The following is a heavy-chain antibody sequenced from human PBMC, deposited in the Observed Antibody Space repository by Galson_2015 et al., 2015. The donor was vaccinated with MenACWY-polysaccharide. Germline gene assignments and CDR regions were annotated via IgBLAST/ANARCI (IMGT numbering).Heavy chain of an antibody. V-gene: IGHV3-23*01. CDR1: GFTFTNAW. CDR2: INANGDNA. CDR3: FLVGTGGRVY. J-gene: IGHJ4*02. D-gene: IGHD1-26*01. Sequence: SLRLSCAASGFTFTNAWMTWVRQAPGKGLEWVSSINANGDNAHYLDSVTGRFFTSRDKSTNTLFLQMNGLTTEDTAVYYCFLVGTGGRVYRGRGVLVTVPS.